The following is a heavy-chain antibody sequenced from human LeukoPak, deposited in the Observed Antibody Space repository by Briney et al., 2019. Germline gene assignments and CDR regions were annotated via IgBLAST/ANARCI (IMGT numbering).Heavy chain of an antibody. Sequence: SETLSLTCTVSGDSINSRSYYWDWIRQPPGKGLEWIGNLYYGGNTHYNPSLKSRVTISVDTSKNRFSLNLSSVTAADTAVYYCARHSGRLGPFDYWGQGTLVTVSS. CDR2: LYYGGNT. V-gene: IGHV4-39*01. CDR1: GDSINSRSYY. J-gene: IGHJ4*02. D-gene: IGHD5-12*01. CDR3: ARHSGRLGPFDY.